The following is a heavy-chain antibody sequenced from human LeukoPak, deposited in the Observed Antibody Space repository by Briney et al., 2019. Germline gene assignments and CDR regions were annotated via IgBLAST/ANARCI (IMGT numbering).Heavy chain of an antibody. CDR2: IYYSGST. CDR1: GGSISSGGYY. J-gene: IGHJ5*02. V-gene: IGHV4-31*03. D-gene: IGHD3-22*01. CDR3: ARVPRYYDSSGYRPWFDP. Sequence: SETLSLTCTVSGGSISSGGYYWSWIRQHPGKGLEWIGYIYYSGSTYYNPSLKSRVTISVDTSKNQFSLKLSSVTAADTAVYCCARVPRYYDSSGYRPWFDPWGQGTLVTVSS.